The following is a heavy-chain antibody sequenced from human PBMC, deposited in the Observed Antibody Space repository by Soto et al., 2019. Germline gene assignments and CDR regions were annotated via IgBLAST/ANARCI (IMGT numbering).Heavy chain of an antibody. CDR2: IDPSDSYT. Sequence: PGESLKISCKGSGYGFTSYWISWVRQMPGKGLEWMGRIDPSDSYTNYSPSFQGHVTISADKSISTAYLQWSSLKASDTAMYYCARGRRSGSYYLSYYYYGMDVWGQGTTVTVSS. CDR1: GYGFTSYW. V-gene: IGHV5-10-1*01. CDR3: ARGRRSGSYYLSYYYYGMDV. D-gene: IGHD1-26*01. J-gene: IGHJ6*02.